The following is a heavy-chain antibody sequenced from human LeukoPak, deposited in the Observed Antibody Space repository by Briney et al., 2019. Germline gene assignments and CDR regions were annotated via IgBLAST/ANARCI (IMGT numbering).Heavy chain of an antibody. J-gene: IGHJ6*03. D-gene: IGHD5-18*01. CDR2: IYHSGST. CDR1: GYSISSGYY. CDR3: AFEGYSYGQKYYYYYYMDV. Sequence: SETLSLTCTVSGYSISSGYYWGWIRQPPGKGLEWIGSIYHSGSTYYNPSLKSRVTISVDTSKNQFSLKLSSVTAADTAVYYCAFEGYSYGQKYYYYYYMDVWGKGTTVTVSS. V-gene: IGHV4-38-2*02.